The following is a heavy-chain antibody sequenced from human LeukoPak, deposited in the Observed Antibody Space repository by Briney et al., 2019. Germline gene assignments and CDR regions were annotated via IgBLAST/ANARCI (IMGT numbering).Heavy chain of an antibody. Sequence: PSETLSLTCAVYGGSFSGYYWSWIRQPPGKGLEWIGEINHSGSTNYNPSLKSRVTISVDTSKNQFSLKLSSVTAADTAVYYCARDVGYFDWLSYFDYWGQGTLVTVSS. V-gene: IGHV4-34*01. CDR1: GGSFSGYY. D-gene: IGHD3-9*01. CDR2: INHSGST. CDR3: ARDVGYFDWLSYFDY. J-gene: IGHJ4*02.